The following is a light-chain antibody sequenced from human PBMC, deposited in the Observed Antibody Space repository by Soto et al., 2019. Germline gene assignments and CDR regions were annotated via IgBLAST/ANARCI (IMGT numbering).Light chain of an antibody. J-gene: IGLJ7*01. Sequence: QSVLTQPPSASGTPGQRVTISCSGSSSNIGTNTVNWYQQLPGTAPKLLIYSNNQRPSGVPDQFSGSKSGTSASLAISGLQSEDEADYYCAAWDDSLNGAVFGGGTQLTVL. CDR1: SSNIGTNT. CDR3: AAWDDSLNGAV. CDR2: SNN. V-gene: IGLV1-44*01.